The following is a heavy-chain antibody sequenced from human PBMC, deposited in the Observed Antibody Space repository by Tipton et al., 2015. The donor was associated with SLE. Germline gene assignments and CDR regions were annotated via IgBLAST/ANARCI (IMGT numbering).Heavy chain of an antibody. D-gene: IGHD2-15*01. Sequence: TLSLTCAVYGGSFSGYYWSWIRQPPGKGLEWIGEINHSGSTNYNPSPKSRVTISVDTSKNQFSLKLSSVTAADTAVYYCARASGPPQRNIVVVVAATRARDAFDIWGQGTMVTVSS. J-gene: IGHJ3*02. CDR1: GGSFSGYY. CDR2: INHSGST. V-gene: IGHV4-34*01. CDR3: ARASGPPQRNIVVVVAATRARDAFDI.